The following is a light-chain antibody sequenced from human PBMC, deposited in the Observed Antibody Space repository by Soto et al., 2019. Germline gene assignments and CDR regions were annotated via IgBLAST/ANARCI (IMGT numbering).Light chain of an antibody. V-gene: IGKV1-5*01. CDR3: QHYNSYPWT. CDR1: QSISSW. CDR2: DVS. Sequence: DIQMTQSPSALSASVGDRVSSTCRASQSISSWLAWYQQKPGKAPKVLIYDVSTLESGVPSRFSGSGSGTEFTLTISSLQPGDFATYYCQHYNSYPWTFGQGTKVDIK. J-gene: IGKJ1*01.